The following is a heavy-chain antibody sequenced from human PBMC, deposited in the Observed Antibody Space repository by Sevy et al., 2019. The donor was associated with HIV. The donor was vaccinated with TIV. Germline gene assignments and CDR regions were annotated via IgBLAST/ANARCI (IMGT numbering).Heavy chain of an antibody. D-gene: IGHD5-18*01. V-gene: IGHV1-2*02. J-gene: IGHJ4*02. CDR2: INPNSGDT. Sequence: ASVKVSCKASGYTFTAYFIHWVRQAPGQGLEWMGWINPNSGDTNYAPKFQGRVTVTRDTSISTAYTELSRLRSDDTAVYYCASPGGYRYGSLLDYWGQGTLVTVSS. CDR1: GYTFTAYF. CDR3: ASPGGYRYGSLLDY.